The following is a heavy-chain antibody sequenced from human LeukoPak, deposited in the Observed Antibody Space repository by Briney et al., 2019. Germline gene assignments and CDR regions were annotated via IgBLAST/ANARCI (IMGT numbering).Heavy chain of an antibody. V-gene: IGHV3-49*03. Sequence: GGSLRLSCTASGFTFGDYAMSWFRQAPGKGLEWVGFIRSKAYGGTTEYAASVKGRFTISRDDSESIAYLQMNSLKTEDTAVYYCTRTMVVTPTSEFDYWGQGTLVTVSS. CDR1: GFTFGDYA. D-gene: IGHD2-21*02. J-gene: IGHJ4*02. CDR2: IRSKAYGGTT. CDR3: TRTMVVTPTSEFDY.